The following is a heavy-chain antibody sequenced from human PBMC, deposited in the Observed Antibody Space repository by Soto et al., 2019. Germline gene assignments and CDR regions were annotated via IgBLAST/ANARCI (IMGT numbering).Heavy chain of an antibody. CDR3: ARPVYGDYEGWFDP. D-gene: IGHD4-17*01. V-gene: IGHV4-38-2*01. CDR1: GFSISRGYY. Sequence: SETLSLTCAVSGFSISRGYYWGWIRQPPGKGLEWIGYIYHSGSTYYNPSLKSRVTISVDRSKNQFSLKLSSVTAADTAVYYCARPVYGDYEGWFDPWGQGTLVTVSS. J-gene: IGHJ5*02. CDR2: IYHSGST.